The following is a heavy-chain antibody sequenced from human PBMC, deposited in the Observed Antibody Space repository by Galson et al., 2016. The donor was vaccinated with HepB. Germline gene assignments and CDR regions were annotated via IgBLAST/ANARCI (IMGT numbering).Heavy chain of an antibody. CDR2: ISQSGTTI. D-gene: IGHD4-17*01. CDR1: GFTFSGYE. CDR3: AKGYGVFDY. Sequence: SLRLSCAGSGFTFSGYELNWVRQAPGKGLQWVAYISQSGTTIYYEDSVKGRFTISRDNTKNSLYLQMNSLRAEDTAVYYCAKGYGVFDYWGQGTLVTVSS. V-gene: IGHV3-48*03. J-gene: IGHJ4*02.